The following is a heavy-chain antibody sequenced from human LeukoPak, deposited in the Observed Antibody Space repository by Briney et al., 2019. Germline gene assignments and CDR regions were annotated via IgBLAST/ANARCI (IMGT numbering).Heavy chain of an antibody. V-gene: IGHV1-46*01. J-gene: IGHJ4*02. CDR3: ARAGGSGYYIDY. Sequence: ASVKVSCKASGYTFTSYYMHWVRRAPGQGLEWMGIINPSGGSTSYAQKFQGRVTMTRDTSTSTVYMELSSLRSEDTAVYYCARAGGSGYYIDYWGQGTLVTVSS. D-gene: IGHD3-3*01. CDR2: INPSGGST. CDR1: GYTFTSYY.